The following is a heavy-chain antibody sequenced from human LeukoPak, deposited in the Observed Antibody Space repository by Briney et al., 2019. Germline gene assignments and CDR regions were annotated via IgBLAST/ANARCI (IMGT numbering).Heavy chain of an antibody. V-gene: IGHV4-59*01. CDR3: ARDGRIADSIYYYYYGMDV. CDR2: IYYSGST. D-gene: IGHD6-13*01. Sequence: SETLSLTCTVSGGSLSSYYWGWIRQPPGKGLEWIGYIYYSGSTNYNPSLKSRVTISVDTSKNQFSLKLSSVTAADTAVYYCARDGRIADSIYYYYYGMDVWGQGTTVTVSS. J-gene: IGHJ6*02. CDR1: GGSLSSYY.